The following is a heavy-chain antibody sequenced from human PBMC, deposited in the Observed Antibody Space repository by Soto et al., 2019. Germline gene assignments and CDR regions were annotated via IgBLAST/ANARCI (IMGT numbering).Heavy chain of an antibody. CDR1: GYTYTNYW. V-gene: IGHV5-51*01. CDR3: ERMQSGTARTDY. Sequence: GESLKISCKASGYTYTNYWLGWVRQMPGKGLEWMGILYPGDSDTRYSPSFEGQVTISADKSITTAYLQWSSLRASDTGMYYCERMQSGTARTDYWGQGTQVTVSS. D-gene: IGHD5-12*01. J-gene: IGHJ4*02. CDR2: LYPGDSDT.